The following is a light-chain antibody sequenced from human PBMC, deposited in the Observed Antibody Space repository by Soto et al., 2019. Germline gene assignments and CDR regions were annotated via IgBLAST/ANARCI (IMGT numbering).Light chain of an antibody. CDR2: WAS. CDR1: QSVLYSSNNKNY. Sequence: DIVMTQSPDSLAVSLGERATINCKSSQSVLYSSNNKNYLAWYQQQPGQPPKLLIYWASTRESGVPDRFSGSGSGTDFTLNIRSLQAEDLALYYCQQYYSPPPTFGRGTKVDIK. CDR3: QQYYSPPPT. V-gene: IGKV4-1*01. J-gene: IGKJ3*01.